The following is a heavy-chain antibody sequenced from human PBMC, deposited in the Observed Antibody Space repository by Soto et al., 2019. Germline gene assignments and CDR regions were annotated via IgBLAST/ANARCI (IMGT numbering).Heavy chain of an antibody. V-gene: IGHV4-39*01. D-gene: IGHD3-10*01. CDR3: ARHNFHGSGSYKDY. CDR2: IYYSGST. CDR1: GGSISSTSFY. Sequence: SETLSLTCTVSGGSISSTSFYWGWIRQPPGKGLEWIGSIYYSGSTYYNPSLKSRVTISVDTSKNQFSLKLSSVTAADTAVYYCARHNFHGSGSYKDYWGQGTLVTVSS. J-gene: IGHJ4*02.